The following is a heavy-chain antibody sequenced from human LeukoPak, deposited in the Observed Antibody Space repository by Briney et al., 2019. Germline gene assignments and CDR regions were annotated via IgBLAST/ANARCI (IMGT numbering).Heavy chain of an antibody. Sequence: PSETLSLTCTVSGGSISSSSYYWGWLRQPPGKGLEWIGSIYYSGSTYYTPSLKSRVTISVDTSKNQFSLKLSSVTAADTAVYYCARHVNWFDPWGQGTLVTVSS. J-gene: IGHJ5*02. V-gene: IGHV4-39*01. CDR1: GGSISSSSYY. CDR2: IYYSGST. CDR3: ARHVNWFDP.